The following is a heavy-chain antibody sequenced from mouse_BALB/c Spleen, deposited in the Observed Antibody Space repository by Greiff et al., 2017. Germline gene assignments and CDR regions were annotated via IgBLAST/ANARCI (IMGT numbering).Heavy chain of an antibody. V-gene: IGHV5-12-1*01. CDR2: ISSGGGST. D-gene: IGHD2-2*01. CDR1: GFAFSSYD. CDR3: ARHDGYDDYYAMDY. Sequence: EVMLVESGGGLVKPGGSLKLSCAASGFAFSSYDMSWVRQTPEKRLEWVAYISSGGGSTYYPDTVKGRFTISRDNAKNTLYLQMSSLKSEDTAMYYCARHDGYDDYYAMDYWGQGTSVTVSS. J-gene: IGHJ4*01.